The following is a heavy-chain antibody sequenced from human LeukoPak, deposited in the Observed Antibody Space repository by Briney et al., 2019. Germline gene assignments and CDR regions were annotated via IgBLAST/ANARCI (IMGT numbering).Heavy chain of an antibody. Sequence: GGSLRLSCAASGFSFSSYGMSWVRQAPGKGLEWVSAISGSGGSTYYADSVKGRFTMSRDNSQNTLYLQMNSLRADDTAVYYCARDPSNSGNYYVFDYWGQGTLVTVSS. CDR3: ARDPSNSGNYYVFDY. J-gene: IGHJ4*02. CDR1: GFSFSSYG. D-gene: IGHD1-26*01. CDR2: ISGSGGST. V-gene: IGHV3-23*01.